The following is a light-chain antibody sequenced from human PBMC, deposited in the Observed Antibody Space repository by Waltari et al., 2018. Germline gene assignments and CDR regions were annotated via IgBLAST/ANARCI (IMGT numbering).Light chain of an antibody. Sequence: FMLTQPHSVSESPGKTITISCTRSSGSIASNFVQWYQQRPGSAPTTVIYEDHQRPSWVPDRFSGSSDRSSNSASLTISGLKTEDEAEYYCQSYDGSGSWVFGGGTKLTVL. CDR3: QSYDGSGSWV. CDR2: EDH. V-gene: IGLV6-57*04. CDR1: SGSIASNF. J-gene: IGLJ3*02.